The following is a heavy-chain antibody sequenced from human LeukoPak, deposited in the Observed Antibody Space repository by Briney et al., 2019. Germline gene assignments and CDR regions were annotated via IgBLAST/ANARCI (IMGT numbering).Heavy chain of an antibody. CDR3: ARGGGSYYMDV. V-gene: IGHV4-34*01. CDR2: NNHSGST. CDR1: GGSFTGYN. J-gene: IGHJ6*03. Sequence: PQSLCLTSAVSGGSFTGYNSSCIRDTPGKRLEWFGENNHSGSTNYNPSLKSRVTISVDTSTNQYSPKLSCVTAADTAVYYCARGGGSYYMDVWGKRTRVTVS.